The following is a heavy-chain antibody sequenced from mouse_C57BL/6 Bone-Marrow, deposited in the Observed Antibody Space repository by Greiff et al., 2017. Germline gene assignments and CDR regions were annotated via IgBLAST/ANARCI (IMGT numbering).Heavy chain of an antibody. CDR2: LWTGGGT. J-gene: IGHJ2*01. CDR3: ARRGSYFDY. D-gene: IGHD3-1*01. Sequence: VKLMESGPGLVAPSQSLSITCTVSGFSLTSYAISWVRQPPGKGLEWLGVLWTGGGTNYNSALKSRLSISKDNSKSPVFLKMNSLQTDDTARYYCARRGSYFDYWGQGTTLTVSS. V-gene: IGHV2-9-1*01. CDR1: GFSLTSYA.